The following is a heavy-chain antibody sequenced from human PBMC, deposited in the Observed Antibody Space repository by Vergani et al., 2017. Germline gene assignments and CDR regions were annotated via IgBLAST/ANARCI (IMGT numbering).Heavy chain of an antibody. D-gene: IGHD1-26*01. CDR2: LTGGGGST. Sequence: EVQLLESGGSLKQPGGSVRLSCAASGFTFSTYAMHWVRQAPGKGLEWVSALTGGGGSTYYADSVKGRFTISRDNSLHLQMNSLRVEDTAVYYCARGIVGGLEFDNWGQGTLVTVSS. J-gene: IGHJ4*02. CDR3: ARGIVGGLEFDN. V-gene: IGHV3-23*01. CDR1: GFTFSTYA.